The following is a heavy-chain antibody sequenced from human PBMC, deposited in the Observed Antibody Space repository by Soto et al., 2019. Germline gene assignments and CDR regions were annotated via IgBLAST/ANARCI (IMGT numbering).Heavy chain of an antibody. D-gene: IGHD3-22*01. V-gene: IGHV4-59*01. CDR1: GGSISSYY. CDR3: ARVRGYYYSYYGMDV. J-gene: IGHJ6*02. Sequence: PSETLSLTCTVSGGSISSYYWSWIRQPPGKGLEWIGYIYYSGSTNYNPSLKSRVTISVDTSKNQFSLKLSSVTAADTAVYYCARVRGYYYSYYGMDVWGQGTTVTVS. CDR2: IYYSGST.